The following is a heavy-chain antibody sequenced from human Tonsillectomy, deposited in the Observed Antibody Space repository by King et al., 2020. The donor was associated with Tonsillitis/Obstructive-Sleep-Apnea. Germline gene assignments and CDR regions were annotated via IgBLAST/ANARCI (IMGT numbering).Heavy chain of an antibody. D-gene: IGHD1-7*01. V-gene: IGHV5-51*01. CDR1: GYSFTNYW. CDR2: IYPGDSDT. CDR3: ARRGLELRGTHFDY. J-gene: IGHJ4*02. Sequence: QLVQSGAEVKKPGKSLKISCKGSGYSFTNYWIGWVRPMPGKGLEWMGIIYPGDSDTRYSPSFQGQVTISHDKSLSTASLQWSSLKASDTAIYYCARRGLELRGTHFDYWGQGTLVTVSS.